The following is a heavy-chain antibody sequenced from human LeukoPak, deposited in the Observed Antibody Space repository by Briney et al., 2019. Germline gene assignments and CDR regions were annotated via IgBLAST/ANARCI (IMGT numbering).Heavy chain of an antibody. D-gene: IGHD1-1*01. CDR3: AMQLRSPGY. V-gene: IGHV3-23*01. J-gene: IGHJ4*02. CDR2: TSDSGTGT. CDR1: GFTFSSYA. Sequence: GGSLRLSCAASGFTFSSYAMAGVRQAPGKGLEWVSTTSDSGTGTHYADSVRGRFTISRDNSKNTLYLQMNSLRAEDTAIYYCAMQLRSPGYWGQGTLVTVSS.